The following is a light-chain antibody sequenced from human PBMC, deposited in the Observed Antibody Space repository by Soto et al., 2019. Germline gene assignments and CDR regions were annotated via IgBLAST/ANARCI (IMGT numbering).Light chain of an antibody. CDR3: ASWDDRLGAVI. CDR1: SSDVGGYNY. V-gene: IGLV2-14*01. CDR2: EVS. Sequence: QSALAQPASVSGSPGQSITISCTGTSSDVGGYNYVSWYQQHPGKAPKLMIYEVSNRPSGVSNRFSGSKSGNTASLTISGLRSEDEAVYYCASWDDRLGAVIFGGGTKVTVL. J-gene: IGLJ2*01.